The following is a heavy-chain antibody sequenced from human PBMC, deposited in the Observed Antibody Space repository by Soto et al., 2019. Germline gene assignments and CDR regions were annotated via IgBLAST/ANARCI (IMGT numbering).Heavy chain of an antibody. J-gene: IGHJ6*02. V-gene: IGHV3-11*01. CDR2: ISPTGSSR. CDR3: ARASEMDV. Sequence: QVQLVEAGGDLVKPGGSLRLSCADSGFTFRDYYMSWIRQAPGKGLEWVSNISPTGSSRYYADSVKGRFTISRDNAKNSLYLQMNSLRAGDTALYYCARASEMDVWGQGTTVTVSS. CDR1: GFTFRDYY.